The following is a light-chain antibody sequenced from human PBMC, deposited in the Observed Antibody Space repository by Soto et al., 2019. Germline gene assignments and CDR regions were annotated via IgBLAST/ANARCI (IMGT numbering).Light chain of an antibody. J-gene: IGKJ1*01. CDR3: QHYNSYGT. CDR1: QSISSW. Sequence: IQMTQSPSTLSSSVGDRVTITCRASQSISSWLAWYQQKPGKAPKLLSYDASSLESGVPSRFIGSGSGTEFTLTIRSMKPDDFATYDCQHYNSYGTFGQGTKVDIK. V-gene: IGKV1-5*01. CDR2: DAS.